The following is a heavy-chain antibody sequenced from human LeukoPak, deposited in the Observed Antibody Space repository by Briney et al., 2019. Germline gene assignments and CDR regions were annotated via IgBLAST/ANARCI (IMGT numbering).Heavy chain of an antibody. CDR3: ARDLLD. CDR1: FXXXXXX. V-gene: IGHV3-11*01. CDR2: ISSSGSTI. D-gene: IGHD2-8*02. J-gene: IGHJ4*02. Sequence: FXXXXXXMSXXXXAPGKGLEWVSYISSSGSTIYYADSVKGRFTISRDNAKNSLYLQMNSLRAEDTAVYYCARDLLDWGQGTLVTVSS.